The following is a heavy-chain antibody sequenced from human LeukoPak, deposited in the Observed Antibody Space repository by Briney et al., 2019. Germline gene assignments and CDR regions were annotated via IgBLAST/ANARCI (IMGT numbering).Heavy chain of an antibody. J-gene: IGHJ3*02. V-gene: IGHV4-34*01. CDR3: AREEYTVTTWGDAFDI. CDR2: INHSGST. D-gene: IGHD4-17*01. Sequence: SETLSLTCAVYGGPFSGYYWSWIRQPPGKGLEWIGEINHSGSTNYNPSLKSRVTISVDTSKNQFSLKLSSVTAADTAVYYCAREEYTVTTWGDAFDIWGQGTMVTVSS. CDR1: GGPFSGYY.